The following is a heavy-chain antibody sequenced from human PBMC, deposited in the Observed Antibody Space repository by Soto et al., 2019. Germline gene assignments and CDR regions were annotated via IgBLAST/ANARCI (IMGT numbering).Heavy chain of an antibody. CDR2: ISVNGGNK. V-gene: IGHV3-30*18. J-gene: IGHJ5*01. Sequence: VQLVESGGGVVQPGRSLRLSCEASGFMFLSYGFHWVRQAPGKGLEWVAVISVNGGNKDYVDSVKGRFTISRDDSKKTLYLQMDNLRAGEMAVYYCAKDGGGGGYSSIDSWGQGTLVSVSS. D-gene: IGHD4-4*01. CDR3: AKDGGGGGYSSIDS. CDR1: GFMFLSYG.